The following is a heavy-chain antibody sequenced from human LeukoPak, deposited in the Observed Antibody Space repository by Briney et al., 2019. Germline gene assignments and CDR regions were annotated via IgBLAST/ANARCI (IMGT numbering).Heavy chain of an antibody. CDR2: ISGSGDFT. Sequence: GGSLRLSCAASEFTFSSYSMSWVRQAPGQGLEWVAGISGSGDFTNYADSVKGRFTISRDNSKNTLYLQMNSLRAEDTAVYYCSKDYNSAWPGAEYFQHWGQGTLVTVSS. CDR3: SKDYNSAWPGAEYFQH. D-gene: IGHD3-22*01. V-gene: IGHV3-23*01. CDR1: EFTFSSYS. J-gene: IGHJ1*01.